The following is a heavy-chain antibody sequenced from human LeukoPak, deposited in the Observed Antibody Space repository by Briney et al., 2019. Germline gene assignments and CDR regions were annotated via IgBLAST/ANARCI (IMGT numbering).Heavy chain of an antibody. J-gene: IGHJ4*02. Sequence: QPGGSLRLSCAASAFTFSSYAMSWVRQAPGKGLEWVSGISGSDGSTYYADSVKGRFTISRDNSKNTLYLQMNSLRAEDTAVYYCAKLATMVRGVITYYFDYWGQGTLVTVSS. CDR3: AKLATMVRGVITYYFDY. CDR1: AFTFSSYA. CDR2: ISGSDGST. D-gene: IGHD3-10*01. V-gene: IGHV3-23*01.